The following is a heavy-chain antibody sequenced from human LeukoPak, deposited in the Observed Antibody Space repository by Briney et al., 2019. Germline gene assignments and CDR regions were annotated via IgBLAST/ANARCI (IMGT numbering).Heavy chain of an antibody. V-gene: IGHV3-23*01. CDR1: GFSFSSYA. CDR2: ISGDGTRT. J-gene: IGHJ6*02. Sequence: GGSLRLSCAASGFSFSSYAMTWARQAPVKGLEWVSAISGDGTRTYYADSVKGRFSISRDNSKNTLHLQMNSLRAEDTAVYFCARDVRNYYGLDVWGQGTAVTVSS. D-gene: IGHD1-14*01. CDR3: ARDVRNYYGLDV.